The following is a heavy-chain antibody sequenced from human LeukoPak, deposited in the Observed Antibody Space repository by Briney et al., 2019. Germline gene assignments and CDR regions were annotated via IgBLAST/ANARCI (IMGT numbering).Heavy chain of an antibody. CDR1: GFTVSSNY. Sequence: TGGSLRLSCAASGFTVSSNYMSWVRQAPGKGLEWVSVIYSGGSTYYADSVKGRFTISRDNSKNTLYLQMNSLRAEDTAVYYCARVTSIAARGGWFDPWGQGTLVTVSS. CDR2: IYSGGST. J-gene: IGHJ5*02. D-gene: IGHD6-6*01. CDR3: ARVTSIAARGGWFDP. V-gene: IGHV3-66*02.